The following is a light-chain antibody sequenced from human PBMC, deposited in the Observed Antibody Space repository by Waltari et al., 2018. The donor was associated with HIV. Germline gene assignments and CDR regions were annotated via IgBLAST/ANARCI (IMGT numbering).Light chain of an antibody. Sequence: DIQMSQSPSPLSASLGDTVTITCRASQGISSSLAWYQFKPGQAPKLLLYRASTWEDGVAARFGGSGSGTEYTLTLTSLQPEDSATYFCQQYYTRPYTFGQGTKLEIK. V-gene: IGKV1-NL1*01. CDR1: QGISSS. CDR3: QQYYTRPYT. CDR2: RAS. J-gene: IGKJ2*01.